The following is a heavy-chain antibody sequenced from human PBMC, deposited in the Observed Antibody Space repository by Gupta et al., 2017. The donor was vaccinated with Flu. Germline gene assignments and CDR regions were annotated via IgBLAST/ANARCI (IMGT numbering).Heavy chain of an antibody. CDR1: GYTLPDLS. Sequence: QVQLVQSGAEVKKPGASVKVSCKVSGYTLPDLSIHWVRQAPGKAFEWMGGFDPVDGETFYAQKFQGRFTMTGDTSTDTPYMELSRLRSEDTAVYYCTINECGGDCYSYNYWGQGTLVTVSS. J-gene: IGHJ4*02. D-gene: IGHD2-21*02. CDR2: FDPVDGET. CDR3: TINECGGDCYSYNY. V-gene: IGHV1-24*01.